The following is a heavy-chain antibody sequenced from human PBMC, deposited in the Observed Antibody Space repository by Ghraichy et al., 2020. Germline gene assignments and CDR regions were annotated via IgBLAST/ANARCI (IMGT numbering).Heavy chain of an antibody. CDR3: TRGGTREVDY. CDR1: GFTFSNYW. J-gene: IGHJ4*02. V-gene: IGHV3-7*01. Sequence: GESLNISCAASGFTFSNYWMAWARQAPGKGLDWVANIKPDGRETYYVDSVKGRFTISRDNAKNSLYLQMSSLSAEDTAVYYCTRGGTREVDYWGQGTLVTVSS. CDR2: IKPDGRET. D-gene: IGHD3-16*01.